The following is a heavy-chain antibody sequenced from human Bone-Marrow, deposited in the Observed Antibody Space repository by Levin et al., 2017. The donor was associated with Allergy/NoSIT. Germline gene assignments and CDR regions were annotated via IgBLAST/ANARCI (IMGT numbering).Heavy chain of an antibody. CDR2: IKSKTDGGTT. CDR3: TTETTVTKPIYYYYYYYMDV. CDR1: GFTFSNAW. Sequence: LSLTCAASGFTFSNAWMSWVRQAPGKGLEWVGRIKSKTDGGTTDYAAPVKGRFTISRDDSKNTLYLQMNSLKTEDTAVYYCTTETTVTKPIYYYYYYYMDVWGKGTTVTVSS. D-gene: IGHD4-11*01. V-gene: IGHV3-15*01. J-gene: IGHJ6*03.